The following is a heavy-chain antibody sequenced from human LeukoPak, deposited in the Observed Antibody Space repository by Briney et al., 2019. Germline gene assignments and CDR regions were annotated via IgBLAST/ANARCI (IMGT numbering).Heavy chain of an antibody. V-gene: IGHV4-59*01. D-gene: IGHD3-22*01. CDR2: IYYSGST. Sequence: PSETLSLTCTVSGGSISSYYWSWIRQPPGKGLEWIGYIYYSGSTNYNPSLKNRVTISVDTSKNQFSLKLSSVTAADTAVYYCARAHDSSGYYPENFDYWGQGTLVTVSS. CDR1: GGSISSYY. CDR3: ARAHDSSGYYPENFDY. J-gene: IGHJ4*02.